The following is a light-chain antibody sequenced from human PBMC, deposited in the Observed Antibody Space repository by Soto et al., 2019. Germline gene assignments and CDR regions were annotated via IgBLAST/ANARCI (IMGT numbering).Light chain of an antibody. V-gene: IGLV2-14*01. CDR2: EVS. CDR3: SSLTSSFASV. CDR1: SSDVGAYNY. Sequence: QSVMTQPASESGSPGQSVAISCTGTSSDVGAYNYVSWYQQHPGKAPKLLLSEVSNRPSGVSDRFSASKSGNTASLTISGLQAEDVADYYCSSLTSSFASVFGTGTKITVL. J-gene: IGLJ1*01.